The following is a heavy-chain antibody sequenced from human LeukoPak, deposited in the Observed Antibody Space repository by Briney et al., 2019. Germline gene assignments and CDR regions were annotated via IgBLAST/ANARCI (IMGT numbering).Heavy chain of an antibody. D-gene: IGHD3-22*01. V-gene: IGHV4-59*01. CDR1: GGSISSYY. CDR3: ARVRYYDSSGYYDY. CDR2: SYYSGST. Sequence: SETLSLTCTVSGGSISSYYWSWIRQPPGKGLEWIGYSYYSGSTNYNPSLKSRVTISVDTSKNQFSLKLSSVTAADTAVYYCARVRYYDSSGYYDYWGQGTLVTVSS. J-gene: IGHJ4*02.